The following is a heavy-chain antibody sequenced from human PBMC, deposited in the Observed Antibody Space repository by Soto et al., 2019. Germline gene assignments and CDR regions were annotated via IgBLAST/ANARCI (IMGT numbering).Heavy chain of an antibody. D-gene: IGHD6-13*01. Sequence: QVQLVQSGGEVKKPGASVNISCKATGYTIISYSITWVRQAPGQGLEWMGWISTYNGNTKYAQSLQGRVTLTRDTSTNTAFMEIRGLRSDDTAIYYCAREGAHSTGWYDYFDQWGQGTLVAVSS. V-gene: IGHV1-18*04. CDR1: GYTIISYS. CDR3: AREGAHSTGWYDYFDQ. J-gene: IGHJ4*02. CDR2: ISTYNGNT.